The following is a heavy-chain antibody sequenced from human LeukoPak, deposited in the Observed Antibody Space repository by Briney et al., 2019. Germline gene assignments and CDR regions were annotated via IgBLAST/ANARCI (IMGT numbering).Heavy chain of an antibody. CDR1: GGSFSGYY. V-gene: IGHV4-34*01. CDR2: INHSGST. Sequence: SETLSLTCAVYGGSFSGYYWSWIRQPPGKGLEWIGEINHSGSTNYNPSLKSRVTISVDTSKNQSSLKLSSVTAADTAVYYCARDGITVPTSRDVFDIGAQGKMVTV. J-gene: IGHJ3*02. D-gene: IGHD4-17*01. CDR3: ARDGITVPTSRDVFDI.